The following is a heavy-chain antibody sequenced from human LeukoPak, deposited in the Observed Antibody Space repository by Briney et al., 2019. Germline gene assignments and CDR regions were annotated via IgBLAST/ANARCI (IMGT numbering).Heavy chain of an antibody. CDR1: GFTFSDYY. CDR3: TSHYGSGGF. J-gene: IGHJ4*02. Sequence: PGGSLRLSCAASGFTFSDYYMSWIRQAPGKGLQWVGRIKSNTDGATTDYIAPVKGRFTISRDDSKNTLYLQMSSLQIEDTAVYYCTSHYGSGGFWGQGTLVTVSS. V-gene: IGHV3-15*01. CDR2: IKSNTDGATT. D-gene: IGHD3-10*01.